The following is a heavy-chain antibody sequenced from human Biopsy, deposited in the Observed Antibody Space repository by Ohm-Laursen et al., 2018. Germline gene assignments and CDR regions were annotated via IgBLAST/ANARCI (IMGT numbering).Heavy chain of an antibody. J-gene: IGHJ4*02. CDR1: GYTFTSYG. Sequence: ASVKVSCKASGYTFTSYGISWVRQAPGQGLEWMGWINTENGNTIYAQNLQGRVTMTADTSTSTAYMELRSLRSDDTAVYYCARTVDTVVVTPSDHWGQGTLVTVSS. V-gene: IGHV1-18*01. D-gene: IGHD5-18*01. CDR3: ARTVDTVVVTPSDH. CDR2: INTENGNT.